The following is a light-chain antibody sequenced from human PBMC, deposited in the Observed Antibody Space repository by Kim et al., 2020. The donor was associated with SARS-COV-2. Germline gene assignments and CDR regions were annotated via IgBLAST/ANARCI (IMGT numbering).Light chain of an antibody. CDR2: QGD. V-gene: IGLV6-57*04. J-gene: IGLJ3*02. CDR3: QSYDSSSHWV. CDR1: SGSIASNF. Sequence: NFMLTQPHSVSGSPGQTVTISCTRSSGSIASNFVQWYQHHPGSSPTTLIYQGDQRPSGVSDRFSGSIDSSSNSASLTISGLKTEDEADYYCQSYDSSSHWVFGGGTQLTVL.